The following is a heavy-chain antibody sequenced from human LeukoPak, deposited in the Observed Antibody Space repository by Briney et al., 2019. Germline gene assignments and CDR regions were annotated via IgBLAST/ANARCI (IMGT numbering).Heavy chain of an antibody. CDR3: ARGRPYDYVWGSYRYSAYYFDY. J-gene: IGHJ4*02. Sequence: KPSETLSLTCTVSGGSISSYYWNWIRQPPGKGLEWIGYVYDSGTTNYSPSLKSRVTISVDTSKNQFSLKLSSVTAADTAVYYCARGRPYDYVWGSYRYSAYYFDYWGQGTLVTVSS. D-gene: IGHD3-16*02. V-gene: IGHV4-59*12. CDR2: VYDSGTT. CDR1: GGSISSYY.